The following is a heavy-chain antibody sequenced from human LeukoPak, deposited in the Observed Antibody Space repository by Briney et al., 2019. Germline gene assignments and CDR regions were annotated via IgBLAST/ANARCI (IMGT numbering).Heavy chain of an antibody. J-gene: IGHJ2*01. CDR1: GATFRTNG. V-gene: IGHV1-69*06. Sequence: SVKVSCKASGATFRTNGIDWVRQAPGQGLEWMGGIIPVFGTLTVARKFQGRVTSTADKSTSTADMELNSLRSEHTAVYYCGRGEHSSSWSAYWYFDLWGRGTLVTVSS. D-gene: IGHD6-13*01. CDR2: IIPVFGTL. CDR3: GRGEHSSSWSAYWYFDL.